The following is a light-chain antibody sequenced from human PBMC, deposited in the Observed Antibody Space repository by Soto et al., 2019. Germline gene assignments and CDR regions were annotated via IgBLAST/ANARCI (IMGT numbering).Light chain of an antibody. CDR1: QSVSSN. Sequence: EILMTQAPATLSVSPGERATLSCRASQSVSSNLAWYHQKPGQAPRLLIYGESTRATGIPARFSGSGSGTEFTLTISSLQSEDFAVYYCQQYNNWPTWTFGQGTKVEIK. J-gene: IGKJ1*01. CDR2: GES. CDR3: QQYNNWPTWT. V-gene: IGKV3-15*01.